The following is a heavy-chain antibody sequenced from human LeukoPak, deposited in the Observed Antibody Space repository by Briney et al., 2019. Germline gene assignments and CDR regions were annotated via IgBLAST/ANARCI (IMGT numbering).Heavy chain of an antibody. CDR2: IYTSGST. D-gene: IGHD3-9*01. CDR1: GGSISSGSYY. J-gene: IGHJ4*02. V-gene: IGHV4-61*02. CDR3: ATSGGYYDILTGYYTSYFDY. Sequence: SETLSLTCTVSGGSISSGSYYWSWIRQPAGKGLEWIGRIYTSGSTNYNPSLKSRVTISVDTSKNQFSLKLSSVTAAGTAVYYCATSGGYYDILTGYYTSYFDYWVQGTLVTVSS.